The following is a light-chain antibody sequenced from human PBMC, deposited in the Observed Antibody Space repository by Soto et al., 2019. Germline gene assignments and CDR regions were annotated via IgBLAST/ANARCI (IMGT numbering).Light chain of an antibody. Sequence: QSALTQPASVSGSPGQSITISCTGTSSDVGGYNYVSWYQQHPGKAPKLMIYEISNRPSGVSKRFSGSKSGNTASLTISGLQDEDEHDYYCSSYTSSSTDVFGTGTKVTVL. CDR1: SSDVGGYNY. CDR2: EIS. J-gene: IGLJ1*01. V-gene: IGLV2-14*01. CDR3: SSYTSSSTDV.